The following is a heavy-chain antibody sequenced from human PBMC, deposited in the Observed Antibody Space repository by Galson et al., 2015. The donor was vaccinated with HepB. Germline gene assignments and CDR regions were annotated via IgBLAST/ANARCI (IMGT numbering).Heavy chain of an antibody. CDR3: VRGPVWQLVRSLDF. CDR2: INQDGSEK. Sequence: SLRLSCAASGFSFSSYWMSWVRQAPGKGLEWVANINQDGSEKYYVGSVRGRFTISRDNAKNSLYLQMNSLRAEDTAVYYCVRGPVWQLVRSLDFWGQGTLVTVSS. J-gene: IGHJ4*02. V-gene: IGHV3-7*03. D-gene: IGHD6-13*01. CDR1: GFSFSSYW.